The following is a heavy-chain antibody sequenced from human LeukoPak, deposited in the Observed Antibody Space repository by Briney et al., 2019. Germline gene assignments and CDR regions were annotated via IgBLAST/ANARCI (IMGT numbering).Heavy chain of an antibody. CDR1: GYSFTHYG. Sequence: ASVKVSCKASGYSFTHYGISWVRQAPGQGLEWMGWISTYDGATHYAQNFQDRVTMTRDTSMSTAYMELRSLRSDDTAVYYCARDGRYYGTGSYDAFDIWGQGTMVTVSS. CDR3: ARDGRYYGTGSYDAFDI. J-gene: IGHJ3*02. V-gene: IGHV1-18*01. CDR2: ISTYDGAT. D-gene: IGHD3-10*01.